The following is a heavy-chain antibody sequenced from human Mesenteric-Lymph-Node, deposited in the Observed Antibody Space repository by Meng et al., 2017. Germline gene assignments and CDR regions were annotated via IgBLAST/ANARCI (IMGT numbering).Heavy chain of an antibody. Sequence: QLQLQESGPGLVQPPGTRSLACGVSGDSIDNSKWWAWLRQSPGRGLEWIGEISNTYRTVYNPSLKRRLRISMDKSKNQFSLTLYSVTAADTAIYYCARERGREVGLFDFWGRGALVTVSS. J-gene: IGHJ1*01. CDR2: ISNTYRT. CDR1: GDSIDNSKW. CDR3: ARERGREVGLFDF. V-gene: IGHV4-4*03. D-gene: IGHD3-10*01.